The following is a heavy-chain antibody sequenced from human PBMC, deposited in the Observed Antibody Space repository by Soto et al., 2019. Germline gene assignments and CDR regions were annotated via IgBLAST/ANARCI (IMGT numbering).Heavy chain of an antibody. CDR2: SIPIFGTA. J-gene: IGHJ6*02. V-gene: IGHV1-69*13. D-gene: IGHD5-12*01. Sequence: ASVKVSCKASGGTFNNYPIAWVRHAPGEGLEWMGGSIPIFGTANYAQKFQGRVTISVDESTSTAYMELSSLRSEDTAVYYCARGRGYSGDDHYYYFDMDVWGQGTTVTVSS. CDR1: GGTFNNYP. CDR3: ARGRGYSGDDHYYYFDMDV.